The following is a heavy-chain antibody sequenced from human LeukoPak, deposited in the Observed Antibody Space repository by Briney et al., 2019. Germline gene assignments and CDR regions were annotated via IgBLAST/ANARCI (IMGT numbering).Heavy chain of an antibody. Sequence: RSLRPSSTLSGFTFTSYVCNWFRKAPGKGLEGVAVISYDGSNKYYADSVKGRFTISRDNSKDTLYMHRDSLIAKDNAMFYCAKDGPDTYCSSASCGSYWYYVIDVWGQGTTATVSS. CDR1: GFTFTSYV. V-gene: IGHV3-30*18. D-gene: IGHD2-2*01. CDR2: ISYDGSNK. CDR3: AKDGPDTYCSSASCGSYWYYVIDV. J-gene: IGHJ6*02.